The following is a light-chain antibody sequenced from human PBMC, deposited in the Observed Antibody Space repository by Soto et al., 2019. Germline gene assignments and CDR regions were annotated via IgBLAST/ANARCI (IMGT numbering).Light chain of an antibody. V-gene: IGKV3-20*01. J-gene: IGKJ4*02. CDR3: QQYGSSPLT. CDR2: GAS. CDR1: QSVSSSY. Sequence: EILLTQSPGALSLSPGERATLSCWASQSVSSSYVAWYQQKPGQAPRLLIYGASNRATGIPDRFSGSGSGTDITLTISRLEPEDFAVYCCQQYGSSPLTFGGGTKVEIK.